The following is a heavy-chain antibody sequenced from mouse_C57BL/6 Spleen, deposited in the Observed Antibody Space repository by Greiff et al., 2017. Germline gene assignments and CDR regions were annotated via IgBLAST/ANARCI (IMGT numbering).Heavy chain of an antibody. Sequence: QVQLQQPGAELVKPGASVKLSCKASGYTFTSYWMHWVEQRPGQGLEWIGMIHPNSGSTNYNEKFKSKATLTVDKSSSTAYMQLSSLTSEDSAVYYCAAMVTTRAMDYWGQGTSVTVSS. D-gene: IGHD2-2*01. CDR2: IHPNSGST. CDR3: AAMVTTRAMDY. J-gene: IGHJ4*01. V-gene: IGHV1-64*01. CDR1: GYTFTSYW.